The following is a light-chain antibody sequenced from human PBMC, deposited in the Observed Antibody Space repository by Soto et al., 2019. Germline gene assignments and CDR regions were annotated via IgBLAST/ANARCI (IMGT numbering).Light chain of an antibody. CDR2: DVS. V-gene: IGLV2-14*03. J-gene: IGLJ1*01. CDR1: SSDVGGYNY. Sequence: QSALTQPASVSGSPGQSITISCTGTSSDVGGYNYVSWYQQHPDKAPRLMIYDVSNRPSGVSDRFSGSKSGDTASLTISGLQAEDGADYYCTSFTSRHTYVFGTGTKVTVL. CDR3: TSFTSRHTYV.